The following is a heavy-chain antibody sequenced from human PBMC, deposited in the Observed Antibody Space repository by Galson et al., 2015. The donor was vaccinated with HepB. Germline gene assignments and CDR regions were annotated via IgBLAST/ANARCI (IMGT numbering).Heavy chain of an antibody. Sequence: QSGADVKKPGESLKVSCKGSGFDFSKYWIAWVRQMPGKGLEWMGVIYPGDSDARKSPYIQSQVSISADKSISTVYLQWSSLRVEDTAVYYCASDHTVGHFPTGGMDVWGQGTTVTVSS. D-gene: IGHD2-21*01. V-gene: IGHV5-51*01. CDR2: IYPGDSDA. CDR3: ASDHTVGHFPTGGMDV. J-gene: IGHJ6*02. CDR1: GFDFSKYW.